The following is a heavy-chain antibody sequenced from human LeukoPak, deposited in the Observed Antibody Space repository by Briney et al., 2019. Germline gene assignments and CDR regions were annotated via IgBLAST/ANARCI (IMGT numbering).Heavy chain of an antibody. CDR3: ARDRVTGFDY. D-gene: IGHD7-27*01. J-gene: IGHJ4*02. CDR2: ISSSSSYI. V-gene: IGHV3-21*01. Sequence: PGGSLRLSCAAYGFTFSSYSMNWVRQAPGKGLEWVSSISSSSSYIYYADSVKGRFTISRDNAKNSLYLQMNSLRAEDTAVYYCARDRVTGFDYWGQGTLVTVSS. CDR1: GFTFSSYS.